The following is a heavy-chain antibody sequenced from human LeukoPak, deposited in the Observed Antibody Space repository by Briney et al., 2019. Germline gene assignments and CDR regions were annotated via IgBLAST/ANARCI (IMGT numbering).Heavy chain of an antibody. V-gene: IGHV3-7*01. CDR1: GFTFSTYW. Sequence: GGSLRLSCAASGFTFSTYWMTWVRQAPGKGRDWVGNIKQDGSETYYADSLKGRFTISRDNAKSALYLQMNSLRAEDTAVYYCARDAAYDFRNPYRYFQHWGQGTLVTVSS. CDR2: IKQDGSET. CDR3: ARDAAYDFRNPYRYFQH. D-gene: IGHD3-3*01. J-gene: IGHJ1*01.